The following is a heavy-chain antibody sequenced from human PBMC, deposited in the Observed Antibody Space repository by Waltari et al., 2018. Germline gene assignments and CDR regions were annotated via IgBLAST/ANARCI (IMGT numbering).Heavy chain of an antibody. CDR1: GYTFTGYY. D-gene: IGHD2-2*01. CDR2: INPNSGGT. J-gene: IGHJ4*02. CDR3: ARVDRPSRYCSSTSCIYYFDY. V-gene: IGHV1-2*02. Sequence: QVQLVQSGAEVKKPGASVKVSCKASGYTFTGYYMHWVRQSPGQGLEWMGWINPNSGGTNYAQKFQGRVTMTRDTSISTAYMELSRLRSDDTAVYCCARVDRPSRYCSSTSCIYYFDYWGQGTLVTVSS.